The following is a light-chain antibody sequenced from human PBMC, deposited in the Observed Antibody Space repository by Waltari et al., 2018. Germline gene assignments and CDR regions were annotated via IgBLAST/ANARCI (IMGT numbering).Light chain of an antibody. CDR1: QSLLHSNGNNY. CDR3: MQSLQALWT. J-gene: IGKJ1*01. V-gene: IGKV2-28*01. CDR2: MGS. Sequence: DIVMTQFPVSLPVTPGEPASISCRSSQSLLHSNGNNYLDWYLQKTGQAPQLLIYMGSNRASGVPDRFSGSGSGADFTLKISRVEAEDVGVYYCMQSLQALWTFGPGTKVEFK.